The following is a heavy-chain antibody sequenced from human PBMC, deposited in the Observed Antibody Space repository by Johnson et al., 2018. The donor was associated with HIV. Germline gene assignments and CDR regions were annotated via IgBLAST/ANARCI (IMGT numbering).Heavy chain of an antibody. CDR3: TTGPYYYDTSEDAFDI. V-gene: IGHV3-15*01. CDR1: GFTFSKAW. D-gene: IGHD3-22*01. CDR2: INTKADGATT. J-gene: IGHJ3*02. Sequence: VQLVESGGGCAQPGGSLRLSCAVSGFTFSKAWMSWVRQAPGKGLEWVGQINTKADGATTDYAAPVRGRFTISRDDSRNTLFLQMNSLKTEDTAVYYCTTGPYYYDTSEDAFDIWGQGTMVTVSS.